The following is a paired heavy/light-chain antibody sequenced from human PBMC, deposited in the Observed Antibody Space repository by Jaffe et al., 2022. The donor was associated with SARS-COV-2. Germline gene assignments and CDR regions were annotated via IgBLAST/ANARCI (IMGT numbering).Heavy chain of an antibody. V-gene: IGHV1-46*04. CDR1: GYTFISYY. J-gene: IGHJ4*02. CDR3: ARTNDILTGPPGY. Sequence: QVQLVQSGAEVKKPGASVKVSCKASGYTFISYYMHWVRQAPGQGLEWMGIINPSGGSTTYAQKLQGRVTMTRDTSTSTVYMELTSLTSDDTAVYYCARTNDILTGPPGYWGQGTLVTVSS. D-gene: IGHD3-9*01. CDR2: INPSGGST.
Light chain of an antibody. CDR3: AAWDDSLSGPV. CDR2: RNN. CDR1: SSNIGSNY. J-gene: IGLJ1*01. V-gene: IGLV1-47*01. Sequence: QSVLTQPPSASGTPGQRVTISCSGSSSNIGSNYVYWYQQLPGTAPKLLLYRNNQRPSGVPDRFSGSKSGTSASLAISGLRSEDEADYYCAAWDDSLSGPVFGTGTKVTVL.